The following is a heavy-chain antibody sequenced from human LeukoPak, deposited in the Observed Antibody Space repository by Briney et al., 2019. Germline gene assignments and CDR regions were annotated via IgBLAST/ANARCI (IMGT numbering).Heavy chain of an antibody. CDR2: ISSSGSTI. CDR1: GFTFSSYE. V-gene: IGHV3-48*03. D-gene: IGHD7-27*01. CDR3: ARELGMEFDH. Sequence: PGGSLRLSCAASGFTFSSYEMNWVRQTPGKGLEWVSYISSSGSTIYYADSVKGRFTISRDNAKNSLYLQMNSLRAEDTAVYYCARELGMEFDHWGQGTLVTVSS. J-gene: IGHJ4*02.